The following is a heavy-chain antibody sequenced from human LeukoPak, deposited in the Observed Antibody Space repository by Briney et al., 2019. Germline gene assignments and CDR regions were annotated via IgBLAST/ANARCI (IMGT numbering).Heavy chain of an antibody. Sequence: PGGSLRLSCAASGFTFSSYSMNWVRQAPGKGLEWVSSISSSSSYIYYADSVKGRFTISRDNSKNTLYLQMNSLRAEDTAVYYCAKDSAVADWGQGTLVTVSS. J-gene: IGHJ4*02. V-gene: IGHV3-21*01. CDR1: GFTFSSYS. CDR3: AKDSAVAD. D-gene: IGHD6-19*01. CDR2: ISSSSSYI.